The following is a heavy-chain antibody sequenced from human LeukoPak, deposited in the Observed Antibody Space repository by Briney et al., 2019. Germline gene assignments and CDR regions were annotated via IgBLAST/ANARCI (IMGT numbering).Heavy chain of an antibody. V-gene: IGHV3-11*01. CDR2: ISSSGSTI. CDR3: ARDPSRGDDAFDI. CDR1: GFTFSDYY. J-gene: IGHJ3*02. D-gene: IGHD3-16*01. Sequence: GGFLRLSCAASGFTFSDYYMSWIRQAPGKGLEWVSYISSSGSTIYYADSVKGRFTISRDNAKNSLYLQMNSLRAEDTAVYYCARDPSRGDDAFDIWGQGTMVTVSS.